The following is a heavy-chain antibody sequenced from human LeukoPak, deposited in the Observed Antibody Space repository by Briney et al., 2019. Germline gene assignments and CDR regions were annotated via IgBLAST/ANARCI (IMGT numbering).Heavy chain of an antibody. D-gene: IGHD6-6*01. Sequence: ASVKVSCKASGYTFTSYDINWVRQATGQGLERMGWMNPNSGNTGYAQKFQGRVTITRNTSISTAYMELSSLRSEDTAVYYCARVYSTSPASYWGQGTLVTVSS. J-gene: IGHJ4*02. CDR3: ARVYSTSPASY. CDR2: MNPNSGNT. V-gene: IGHV1-8*03. CDR1: GYTFTSYD.